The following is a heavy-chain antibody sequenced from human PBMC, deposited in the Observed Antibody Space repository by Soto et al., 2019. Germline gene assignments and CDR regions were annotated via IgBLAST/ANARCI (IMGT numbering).Heavy chain of an antibody. CDR1: GATFSSHG. CDR3: ARGGIMGSPSHTYFDY. CDR2: FIPIFGKS. Sequence: SVKVSCKASGATFSSHGINWVRQAPGQGLEWMGGFIPIFGKSNYAQKFQGRVTITADKSTSTAYMELTSLRSEDSAVYYCARGGIMGSPSHTYFDYWGQGTLVTVSS. V-gene: IGHV1-69*06. J-gene: IGHJ4*02. D-gene: IGHD1-26*01.